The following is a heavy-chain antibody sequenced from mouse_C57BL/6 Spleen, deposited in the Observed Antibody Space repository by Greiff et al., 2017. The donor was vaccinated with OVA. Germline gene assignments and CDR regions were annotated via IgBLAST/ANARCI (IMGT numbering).Heavy chain of an antibody. J-gene: IGHJ3*01. V-gene: IGHV3-6*01. CDR3: ARDRGYDGFAY. D-gene: IGHD2-14*01. Sequence: EVQLQQSGPGLVKPSQSLSLTCSVTGYSITSGYYWKWIRQSPGNKLEWMGFISYDGSNNYNPSLKNRISITRDTSKTQFFLKMNSVTTEDTATYYCARDRGYDGFAYWGQGTLVTVSA. CDR1: GYSITSGYY. CDR2: ISYDGSN.